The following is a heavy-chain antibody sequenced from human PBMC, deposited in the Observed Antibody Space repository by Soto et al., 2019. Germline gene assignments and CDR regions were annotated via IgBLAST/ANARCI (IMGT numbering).Heavy chain of an antibody. J-gene: IGHJ4*02. CDR3: TRAAWFPYWSFY. CDR2: IISSGSTA. CDR1: GFTFRRFE. V-gene: IGHV3-48*03. Sequence: GVSLRLSCADSGFTFRRFELHWVRQAPGKGLEWISYIISSGSTAYYASCVEGRFTISRDNANNSVYLQMDSLRAEDTALYYCTRAAWFPYWSFYWGQGALVTVSS. D-gene: IGHD3-9*01.